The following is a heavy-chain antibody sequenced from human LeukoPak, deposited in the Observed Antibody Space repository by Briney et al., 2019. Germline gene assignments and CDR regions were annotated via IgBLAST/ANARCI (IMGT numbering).Heavy chain of an antibody. J-gene: IGHJ4*02. CDR3: AKDLPAFIVVVPAAVFDY. CDR2: ISGSGGST. Sequence: GGSLRLSCAASGFTFDDYAMHWVRQAPGKGLEWVSAISGSGGSTYYADSVKGRFTISRDNSKNTLYLQMNSLRAEDTAVYYCAKDLPAFIVVVPAAVFDYWGQGTLVTVSS. D-gene: IGHD2-2*01. V-gene: IGHV3-23*01. CDR1: GFTFDDYA.